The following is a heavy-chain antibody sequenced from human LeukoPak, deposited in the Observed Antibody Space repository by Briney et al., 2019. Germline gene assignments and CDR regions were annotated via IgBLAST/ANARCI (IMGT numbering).Heavy chain of an antibody. D-gene: IGHD5-24*01. V-gene: IGHV3-23*01. Sequence: SGGSLRLSCAASGFTFSVAAMTWVRQAPGKGLEWVSLIGASGESTYYADSVKGRFTISRDNSKNTLSLQKNSLRVEDTAMYFCAKDIQLSTWGLGTMVTVSS. J-gene: IGHJ3*01. CDR2: IGASGEST. CDR3: AKDIQLST. CDR1: GFTFSVAA.